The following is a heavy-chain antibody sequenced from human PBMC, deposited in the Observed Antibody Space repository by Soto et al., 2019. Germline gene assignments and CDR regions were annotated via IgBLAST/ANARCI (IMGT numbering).Heavy chain of an antibody. CDR2: IYHSGST. J-gene: IGHJ6*02. Sequence: SETLSLPCAVSGGSIRSSNWWSWVRQPPGKGLEWIGEIYHSGSTNYNPSLKSRVTISVDKSKNQFSLKLSSVTAADTAVYYCARVSGSYYYGMDVWGQGTTVTVSS. D-gene: IGHD1-26*01. CDR1: GGSIRSSNW. CDR3: ARVSGSYYYGMDV. V-gene: IGHV4-4*02.